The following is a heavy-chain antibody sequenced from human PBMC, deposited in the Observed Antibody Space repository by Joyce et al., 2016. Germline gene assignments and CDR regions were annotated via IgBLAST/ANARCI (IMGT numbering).Heavy chain of an antibody. J-gene: IGHJ4*02. CDR2: ILYDGSNA. V-gene: IGHV3-30*04. CDR1: GFTFSSHS. D-gene: IGHD5-18*01. Sequence: QVQLVESGGGVVQPGRSLRLSCAASGFTFSSHSMHWARQAPGKGLEWVTLILYDGSNAYYADSVKGRFTISRDNSKSTLYLQMNSLGAEDTAVYYCARDNGYSNGHGFDYWGQGTLVTVSS. CDR3: ARDNGYSNGHGFDY.